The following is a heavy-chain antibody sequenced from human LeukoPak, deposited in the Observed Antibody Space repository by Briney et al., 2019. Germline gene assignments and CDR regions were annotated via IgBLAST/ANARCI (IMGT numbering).Heavy chain of an antibody. CDR2: ISSSSSYI. Sequence: GGSLRLSCAPSGFTFSSYSMNWVRQAPGKGLEWVSSISSSSSYIYYADSVKGRFTISRDNAKNSLYLQMNSLRAEDTAVYYCARDHFPYSSSSSPDYWGQGTLVTVSS. CDR1: GFTFSSYS. D-gene: IGHD6-6*01. CDR3: ARDHFPYSSSSSPDY. J-gene: IGHJ4*02. V-gene: IGHV3-21*01.